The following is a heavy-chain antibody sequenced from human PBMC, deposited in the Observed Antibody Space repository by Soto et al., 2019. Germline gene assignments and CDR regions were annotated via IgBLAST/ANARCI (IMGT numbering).Heavy chain of an antibody. D-gene: IGHD2-21*01. Sequence: QVQLVQSGAEVKKPGASVKISCKASGYTFIHYYIHWVRQAPGQGLEWMAIINPNGGSTNYAQKFQGRVTVTSDTSTTTVSMELNSLESDDTVVYFCARSLLQGDFWGQGTPVTVSS. V-gene: IGHV1-46*01. CDR2: INPNGGST. CDR1: GYTFIHYY. J-gene: IGHJ4*02. CDR3: ARSLLQGDF.